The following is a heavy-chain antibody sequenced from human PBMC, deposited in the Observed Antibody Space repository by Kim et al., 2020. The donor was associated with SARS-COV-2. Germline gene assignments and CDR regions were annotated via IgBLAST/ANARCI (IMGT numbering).Heavy chain of an antibody. J-gene: IGHJ5*02. CDR3: ARLYCSGGSCYSGYWFDP. Sequence: SETLSLTCTVSGGSISSYYWSWIRQPPGKGLEWIGYIYYSGSTNYNPSLKSRVTISVDTSKNQFSLKLSSVTAADTAVYYCARLYCSGGSCYSGYWFDPWGQGTLVTVSS. V-gene: IGHV4-59*01. D-gene: IGHD2-15*01. CDR1: GGSISSYY. CDR2: IYYSGST.